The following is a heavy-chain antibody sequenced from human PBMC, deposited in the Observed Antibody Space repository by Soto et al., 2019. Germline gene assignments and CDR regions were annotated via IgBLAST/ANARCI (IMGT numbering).Heavy chain of an antibody. V-gene: IGHV1-69*01. CDR1: GGTFSSHT. Sequence: QVQLVQSGAEVKKPGSSVKVSCKASGGTFSSHTVSWVRQAPGQGLEWMGGIIHVFGTTNYAQKFQGRVTITADESTSTTYMELSSLRSDDTAVYYCARWAGFCSSPSCYTALDYWGQGTLVTVSS. J-gene: IGHJ4*02. D-gene: IGHD2-2*02. CDR3: ARWAGFCSSPSCYTALDY. CDR2: IIHVFGTT.